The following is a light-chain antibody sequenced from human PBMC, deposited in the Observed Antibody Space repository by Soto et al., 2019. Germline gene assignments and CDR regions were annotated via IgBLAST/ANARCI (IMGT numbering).Light chain of an antibody. CDR1: QTITNW. CDR3: QQYNTFSPT. V-gene: IGKV1-5*03. Sequence: DIQMTQSPSTPSASVGDRVTITCRASQTITNWLAWYQQRPGKAPKLLVYKASTLESGVPSRFSGSGSGTEFTLTIRSLQPDDSATYYCQQYNTFSPTFGQGTKVDIK. J-gene: IGKJ1*01. CDR2: KAS.